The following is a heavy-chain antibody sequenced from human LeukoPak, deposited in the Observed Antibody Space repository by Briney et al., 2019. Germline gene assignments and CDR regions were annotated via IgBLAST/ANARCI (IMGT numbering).Heavy chain of an antibody. CDR3: ARGLAVTARGSFDI. V-gene: IGHV3-74*01. D-gene: IGHD6-19*01. CDR2: INSDGSST. J-gene: IGHJ3*02. CDR1: GFTFSSYW. Sequence: GGSLRLSCAASGFTFSSYWMHWVRQAPGKGLVWVSRINSDGSSTSYADSVKGRFTISRDNAKNSLYLQMNSLRAEDTAVYYCARGLAVTARGSFDIWGQGTMVTVSS.